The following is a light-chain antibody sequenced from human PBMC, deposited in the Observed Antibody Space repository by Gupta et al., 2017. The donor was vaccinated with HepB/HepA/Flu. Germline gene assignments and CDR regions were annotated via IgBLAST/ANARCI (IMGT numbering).Light chain of an antibody. V-gene: IGKV1-9*01. CDR3: QQHSGNTLT. CDR2: TAS. Sequence: DIQMTQSPSFLSASVGDRVTITCRASQGISSYLAWYQQKPGKAPKLLIYTASTLQSGVPSRFSGSGSGTEFTLTISSMHPEDYASYYCQQHSGNTLTFGRGTKVEIK. CDR1: QGISSY. J-gene: IGKJ4*01.